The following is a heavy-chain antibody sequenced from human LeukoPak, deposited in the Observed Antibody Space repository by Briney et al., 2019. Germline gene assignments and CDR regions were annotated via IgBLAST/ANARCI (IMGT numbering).Heavy chain of an antibody. J-gene: IGHJ4*02. CDR2: ISSSSSTI. CDR1: GFRISDDY. CDR3: ARDSNVLLWFGELFH. V-gene: IGHV3-11*04. Sequence: PGGSLRLSCAASGFRISDDYMYWIRQAPGKGLEWVSYISSSSSTIYYADSVKGRFTISRDNAKNSLYLQMNSLGDEDTAVYYCARDSNVLLWFGELFHWGQGTLVTVSS. D-gene: IGHD3-10*01.